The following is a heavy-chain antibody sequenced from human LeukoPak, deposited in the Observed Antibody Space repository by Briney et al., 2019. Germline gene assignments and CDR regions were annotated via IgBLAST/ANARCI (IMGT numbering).Heavy chain of an antibody. V-gene: IGHV3-74*01. CDR2: INSDGRST. J-gene: IGHJ5*02. D-gene: IGHD3-16*01. Sequence: GGSLRLSCAASGFTFSSYWMHWVRQAPGKGLVWVSHINSDGRSTSYADSVKGRFTISRDNAKNTLYLQMNSLRAGDTAVYYCARGGLRTFDPWGQGTLVTVSS. CDR1: GFTFSSYW. CDR3: ARGGLRTFDP.